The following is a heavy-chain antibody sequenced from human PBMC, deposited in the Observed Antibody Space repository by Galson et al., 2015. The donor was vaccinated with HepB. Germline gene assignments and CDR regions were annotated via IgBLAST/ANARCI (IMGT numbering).Heavy chain of an antibody. J-gene: IGHJ5*02. CDR1: GYTLTELS. D-gene: IGHD3-22*01. CDR2: FDPEDGET. CDR3: ATGRGGWGGITYYYDSSGSRNWFDP. V-gene: IGHV1-24*01. Sequence: SVKVSCKVSGYTLTELSMHWVRQAPGKGLEWMGGFDPEDGETIYAQKCQGRVTMTEDTSTDTAYMELSSLRSEDTAVYYCATGRGGWGGITYYYDSSGSRNWFDPWGQGTLVTVSS.